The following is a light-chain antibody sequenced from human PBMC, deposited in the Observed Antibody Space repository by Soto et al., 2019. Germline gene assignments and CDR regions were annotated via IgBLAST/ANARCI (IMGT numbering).Light chain of an antibody. CDR3: AAWDDSLSGPV. CDR1: SSNIGRNT. Sequence: QAVVTQPPSASGTPGQRVTISCSGSSSNIGRNTVNWYQQLPGAAPKLLIYTNNQRPSGVPDRFSGSKSGTPASLAISGLQSEDEADYYCAAWDDSLSGPVFGGGTKLTVL. CDR2: TNN. V-gene: IGLV1-44*01. J-gene: IGLJ3*02.